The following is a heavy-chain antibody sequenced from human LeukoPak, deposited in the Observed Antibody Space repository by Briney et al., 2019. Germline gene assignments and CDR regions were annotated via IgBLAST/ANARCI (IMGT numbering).Heavy chain of an antibody. D-gene: IGHD2-15*01. Sequence: ASVKVSCKVSGYTLTELSMHWVRQAPGKGLEWMGGFDPEDGETIYAQKFQGRVTMTEDTSTDTAYMVLSSLRSEDTAVYYCATDNCSGGSCLFDYWGQGTLVTVSS. CDR2: FDPEDGET. J-gene: IGHJ4*02. V-gene: IGHV1-24*01. CDR1: GYTLTELS. CDR3: ATDNCSGGSCLFDY.